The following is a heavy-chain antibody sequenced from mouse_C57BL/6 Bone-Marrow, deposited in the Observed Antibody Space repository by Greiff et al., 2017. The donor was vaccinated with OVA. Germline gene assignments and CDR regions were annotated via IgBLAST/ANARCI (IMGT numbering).Heavy chain of an antibody. Sequence: EVQRVESGGGLVKPGGSLKLSCAASGFTFSSYAMSWVRQTPEKRLEWVATISDGGSYTYYPDNVKGRFTISRDNAKNNLYLQMSHLKSEDTAMYYCARSPAYYYGSRWYFDVWGTGTTVTVSS. J-gene: IGHJ1*03. V-gene: IGHV5-4*01. CDR1: GFTFSSYA. D-gene: IGHD1-1*01. CDR3: ARSPAYYYGSRWYFDV. CDR2: ISDGGSYT.